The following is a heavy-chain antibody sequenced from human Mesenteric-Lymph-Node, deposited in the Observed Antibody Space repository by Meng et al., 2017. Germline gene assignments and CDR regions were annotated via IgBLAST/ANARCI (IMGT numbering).Heavy chain of an antibody. CDR3: ARDYVAYCGGDCPNSDY. V-gene: IGHV3-48*03. J-gene: IGHJ4*02. CDR1: GFTFAKYW. CDR2: ISSSGSTI. Sequence: GESLKISCAASGFTFAKYWMSWARQAPGKGLEWVSYISSSGSTIYYADSVKGRFTISRDNAKNSLYLQMNSLRAEDTAVYYCARDYVAYCGGDCPNSDYWGQGTLVTVSS. D-gene: IGHD2-21*02.